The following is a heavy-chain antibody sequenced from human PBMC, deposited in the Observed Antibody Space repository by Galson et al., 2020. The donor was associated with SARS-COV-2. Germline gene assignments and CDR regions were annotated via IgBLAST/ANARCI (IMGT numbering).Heavy chain of an antibody. Sequence: GSLRLSCAASGFTFSNYGMNWVRQAPGKGLEWVAAISGSGGNTYYADSVKGRFTISRDNPKNTLYLQMNSLRAEDTALYYCAKVYDVTMVVAAAFDYWGQGTLLTVSS. V-gene: IGHV3-23*01. J-gene: IGHJ4*02. CDR3: AKVYDVTMVVAAAFDY. CDR2: ISGSGGNT. D-gene: IGHD3-22*01. CDR1: GFTFSNYG.